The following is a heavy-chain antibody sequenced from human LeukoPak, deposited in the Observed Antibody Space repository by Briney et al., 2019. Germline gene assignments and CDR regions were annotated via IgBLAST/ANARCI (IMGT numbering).Heavy chain of an antibody. CDR1: GYTFTGYY. CDR2: INPNSGGT. D-gene: IGHD6-13*01. CDR3: AREGAAAGGAFDI. V-gene: IGHV1-2*04. Sequence: GASVKVSCKASGYTFTGYYMHWVRQAPGQGLEWMGWINPNSGGTNYAQKFQGWVTMTRDTSISTAYMELSRLRSDDTAVYYCAREGAAAGGAFDIWGQGTMVTVSS. J-gene: IGHJ3*02.